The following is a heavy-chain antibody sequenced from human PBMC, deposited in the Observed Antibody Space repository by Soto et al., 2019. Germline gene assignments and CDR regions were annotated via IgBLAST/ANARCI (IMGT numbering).Heavy chain of an antibody. D-gene: IGHD6-6*01. CDR2: ISSSGSTI. CDR3: ARGPAPEYSSSYKYFDY. V-gene: IGHV3-48*03. CDR1: GFTFSSYE. Sequence: GGSLRLSCAASGFTFSSYEMNWVRQAPGKGLEWVSYISSSGSTIYYADSVKGRFTISRDNAKNSLYLQMNSLRAEDTAVYYCARGPAPEYSSSYKYFDYWGQGTLVTVSS. J-gene: IGHJ4*02.